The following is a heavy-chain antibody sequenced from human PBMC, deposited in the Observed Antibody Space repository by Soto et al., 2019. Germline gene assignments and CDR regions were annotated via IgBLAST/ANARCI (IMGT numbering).Heavy chain of an antibody. CDR2: IYPGDSDT. Sequence: GESLKISCKGSGYSFTSYWIGWVRQMPGKGLEWMGIIYPGDSDTRYSPSLQGQVTISADKSISTAYLQWSSLKASDTAMYYCASLYYDSSGYSDAFDIWGQGTMVTVSS. CDR3: ASLYYDSSGYSDAFDI. D-gene: IGHD3-22*01. CDR1: GYSFTSYW. V-gene: IGHV5-51*01. J-gene: IGHJ3*02.